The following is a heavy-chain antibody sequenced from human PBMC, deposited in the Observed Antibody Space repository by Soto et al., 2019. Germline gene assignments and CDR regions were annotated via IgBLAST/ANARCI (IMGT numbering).Heavy chain of an antibody. CDR1: GGTFSSYA. CDR2: IIPIFGTA. Sequence: QVQLVQSGAEVKKPGSSVKVSCKASGGTFSSYAISWVRQAPGQGLEWMGGIIPIFGTANYAQKFQGRVTITADESKSTAYMEQSSLRSEDKAVYYCARELRGNNTDYYYYYGMDVWGQGTTVTVSS. J-gene: IGHJ6*02. CDR3: ARELRGNNTDYYYYYGMDV. V-gene: IGHV1-69*01. D-gene: IGHD2-15*01.